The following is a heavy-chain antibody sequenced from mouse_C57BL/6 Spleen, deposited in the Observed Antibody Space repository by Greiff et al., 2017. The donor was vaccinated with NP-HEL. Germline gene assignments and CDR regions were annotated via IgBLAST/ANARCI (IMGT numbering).Heavy chain of an antibody. CDR2: IWGDGST. CDR1: GFSLTSYG. Sequence: QVHVKQSGPGLVAPSQSLSITCTVSGFSLTSYGVSWVRQPPGKGLEWLGVIWGDGSTNYHSALISRLSISKDNSKSQVFLKLNSLQTDDTATYYCAKPGLFYYGSSRDYAMDYWGQGTSVTVSS. J-gene: IGHJ4*01. D-gene: IGHD1-1*01. CDR3: AKPGLFYYGSSRDYAMDY. V-gene: IGHV2-3*01.